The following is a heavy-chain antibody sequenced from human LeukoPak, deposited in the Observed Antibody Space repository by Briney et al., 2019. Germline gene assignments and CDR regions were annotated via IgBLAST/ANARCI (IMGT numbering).Heavy chain of an antibody. Sequence: GGSLRLSCAASGFTFSSYSMNWVRQAPGKGLEWVSSISSSSSYIYYADSVKGRFTISRDNAKNSLYLQMNSLRAEDTAVYYCARSRLTNWNSDYWGQGTLVTVSS. V-gene: IGHV3-21*01. CDR3: ARSRLTNWNSDY. CDR1: GFTFSSYS. D-gene: IGHD1-20*01. J-gene: IGHJ4*02. CDR2: ISSSSSYI.